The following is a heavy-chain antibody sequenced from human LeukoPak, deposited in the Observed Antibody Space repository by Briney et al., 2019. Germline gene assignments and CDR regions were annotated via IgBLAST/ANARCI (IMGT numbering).Heavy chain of an antibody. J-gene: IGHJ4*02. CDR2: INPSGGST. D-gene: IGHD1-26*01. CDR1: GYTFTSYY. Sequence: ASVKVSCKASGYTFTSYYMQWMRQAPGQGLEWMGIINPSGGSTRYAQKFQGRVTMTRDTSTSTVYMELSSLRSEDTAAYYCARDREELHSFDYWGQGTLVTVSS. V-gene: IGHV1-46*01. CDR3: ARDREELHSFDY.